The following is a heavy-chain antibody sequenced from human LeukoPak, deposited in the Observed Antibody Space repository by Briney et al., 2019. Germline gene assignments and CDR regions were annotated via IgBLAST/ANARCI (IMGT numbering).Heavy chain of an antibody. D-gene: IGHD4-23*01. J-gene: IGHJ4*02. CDR1: DGSISNSF. CDR3: ANSYDGKIVPFDN. V-gene: IGHV4-4*09. CDR2: IHTSGST. Sequence: PSETLSLTCTVHDGSISNSFWNWVRQPPGKGLEWIAYIHTSGSTNYNPAFKSRVTLSVDTSKSQFSLRLNSVTASDTAVYYCANSYDGKIVPFDNWGQGTLVTVSS.